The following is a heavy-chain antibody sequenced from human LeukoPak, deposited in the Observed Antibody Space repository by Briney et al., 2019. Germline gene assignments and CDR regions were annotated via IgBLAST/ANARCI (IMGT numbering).Heavy chain of an antibody. J-gene: IGHJ6*02. CDR2: IYPGDSDT. V-gene: IGHV5-51*01. CDR1: GYSFTSYW. D-gene: IGHD6-19*01. Sequence: GESLKLSCKGSGYSFTSYWIGWVRHMQGKCLECMGIIYPGDSDTRYSPSFQGQVTISADKSISTAYLQWSSLKASDTAMYYCARFTYSSGWYYYYYGMDVWGQGTTVTVSS. CDR3: ARFTYSSGWYYYYYGMDV.